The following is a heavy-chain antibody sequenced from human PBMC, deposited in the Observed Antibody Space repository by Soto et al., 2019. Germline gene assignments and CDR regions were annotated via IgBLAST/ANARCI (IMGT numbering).Heavy chain of an antibody. V-gene: IGHV3-49*03. CDR2: IRSNSYGGTR. D-gene: IGHD6-19*01. Sequence: GGSLRLSCTASGFTFGDYAMSWFRQAPGKGLEWVGLIRSNSYGGTREYAASVKGRFTISRDDTTKIAYLEMNSLKTEDTAVYYCSRSYWYSSGWRFDYWGLGTLVTVSS. CDR3: SRSYWYSSGWRFDY. CDR1: GFTFGDYA. J-gene: IGHJ4*02.